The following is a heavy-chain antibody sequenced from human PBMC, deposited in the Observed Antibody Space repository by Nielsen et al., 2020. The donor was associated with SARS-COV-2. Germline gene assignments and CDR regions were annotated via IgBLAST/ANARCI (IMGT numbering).Heavy chain of an antibody. D-gene: IGHD2-2*02. CDR1: GGSVSSNDW. J-gene: IGHJ6*03. CDR2: VSHSGST. CDR3: ARGHLVVVPSPILGLGPFFYSFYLDV. Sequence: SETLSLTCAVSGGSVSSNDWWTWVRQSPGKGLEWIGEVSHSGSTNYSPSLKSRVTLSMDKSRRQFSLRLASVSAADTAVYFCARGHLVVVPSPILGLGPFFYSFYLDVWGKGASVTVS. V-gene: IGHV4-4*02.